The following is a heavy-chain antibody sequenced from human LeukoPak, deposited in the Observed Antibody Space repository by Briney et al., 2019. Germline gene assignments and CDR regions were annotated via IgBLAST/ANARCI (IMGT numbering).Heavy chain of an antibody. Sequence: GESLKVSCKGSGYSFTSYWIGWVRQMPGKGLEWMGIIYPGDSDTRYSPSFQGQVTISADKSISTAYLQWSSLKASDTAMYYCARRGHSGGWAAEYSDYWGQGTLVIVSS. CDR2: IYPGDSDT. CDR3: ARRGHSGGWAAEYSDY. D-gene: IGHD6-19*01. CDR1: GYSFTSYW. J-gene: IGHJ4*02. V-gene: IGHV5-51*01.